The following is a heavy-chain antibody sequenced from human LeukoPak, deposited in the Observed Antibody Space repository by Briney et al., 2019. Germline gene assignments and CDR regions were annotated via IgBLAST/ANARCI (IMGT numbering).Heavy chain of an antibody. V-gene: IGHV1-2*04. Sequence: GASVKVSCKASGYTFTGYYMHWVRQAPGQGLEWMGWVNPNSGGTNYAQKFQGWVTMTRDTSISTAYMELSRLRSDDTAVYYCARDLAEPYYYDSSGYYSGDYWGQGTLVTVSS. CDR3: ARDLAEPYYYDSSGYYSGDY. CDR2: VNPNSGGT. CDR1: GYTFTGYY. J-gene: IGHJ4*02. D-gene: IGHD3-22*01.